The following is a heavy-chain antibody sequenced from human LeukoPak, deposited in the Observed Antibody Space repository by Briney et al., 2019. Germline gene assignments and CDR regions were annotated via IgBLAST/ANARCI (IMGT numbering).Heavy chain of an antibody. CDR2: INPNSGGT. V-gene: IGHV1-2*02. CDR3: ARPYCSGGSCYDGVAVDY. J-gene: IGHJ4*02. D-gene: IGHD2-15*01. Sequence: GASVKVSCTASGYTFTGYYMHWVRQAPGQGLEWMGWINPNSGGTNYAQKFQGRVTMTRDTSISTAYMELSRLRSDDTAVYYCARPYCSGGSCYDGVAVDYGGQGTLVTVSS. CDR1: GYTFTGYY.